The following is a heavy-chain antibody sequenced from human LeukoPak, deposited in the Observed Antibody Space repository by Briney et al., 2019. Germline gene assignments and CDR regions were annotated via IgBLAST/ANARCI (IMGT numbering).Heavy chain of an antibody. CDR1: GYTFTSYG. D-gene: IGHD5-12*01. CDR2: ISPYNGNT. J-gene: IGHJ4*02. V-gene: IGHV1-18*01. CDR3: PRGATD. Sequence: ASVKVSCKASGYTFTSYGISGVRQAPGQGLEGWGWISPYNGNTDYAQTSQGRFTITTDTSTDPPYFELTSLRPEDPPAVYFPRGATDWGQGTLVTVSS.